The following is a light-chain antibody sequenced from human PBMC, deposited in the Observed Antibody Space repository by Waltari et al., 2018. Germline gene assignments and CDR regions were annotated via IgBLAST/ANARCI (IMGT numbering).Light chain of an antibody. CDR3: QTGGFGIWV. V-gene: IGLV4-69*01. J-gene: IGLJ3*02. CDR2: VNSEGSH. Sequence: QLLLTQSPSASASLGASVKLTCTVSSGHSNYAIAWHQQHPQKGPRYLMKVNSEGSHIKGDGIPDRFSGSSSGAERYLIISSLQAEDEADYYCQTGGFGIWVFGGGTTLTVL. CDR1: SGHSNYA.